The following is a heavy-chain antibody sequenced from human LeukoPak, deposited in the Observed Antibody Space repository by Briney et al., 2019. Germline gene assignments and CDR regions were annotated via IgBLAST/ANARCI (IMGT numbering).Heavy chain of an antibody. CDR3: ARDPGGLYYFDY. V-gene: IGHV1-46*01. CDR1: GYTFTSYY. CDR2: INPSGGST. Sequence: GASVKVSCKASGYTFTSYYMHWVQQAPGQGLEWMGIINPSGGSTSYAQKFQGRVTMTRDMSTSTVYMELSSLRSEDTAVYYCARDPGGLYYFDYWGQGTLVTVSS. J-gene: IGHJ4*02. D-gene: IGHD6-25*01.